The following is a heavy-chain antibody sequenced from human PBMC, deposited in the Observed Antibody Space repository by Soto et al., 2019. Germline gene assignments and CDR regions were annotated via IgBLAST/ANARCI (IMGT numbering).Heavy chain of an antibody. CDR1: GGSINNHY. V-gene: IGHV4-59*11. J-gene: IGHJ5*02. CDR2: IYYSGST. Sequence: PSETLSLTCTVSGGSINNHYWSWIRQPPGKGLEWIGYIYYSGSTYYNPSPKSRVTISVDTSKNQFSLKLSSVTAADTAVYYCARVNNWFGPWGQGTLVTVSS. CDR3: ARVNNWFGP.